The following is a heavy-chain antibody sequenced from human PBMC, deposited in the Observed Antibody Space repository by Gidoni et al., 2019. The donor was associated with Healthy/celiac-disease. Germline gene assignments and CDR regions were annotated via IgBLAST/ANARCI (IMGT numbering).Heavy chain of an antibody. Sequence: GVVQPGRSLRLSCAASGFTFSSYGMHWVRQAPGKGLEWVAVISYDGSNKYYADSVKGRFTISRDNSKNTLYLQMNSLRAEDTAVYYCARDNFGDYWGQGTLVTVSS. CDR2: ISYDGSNK. J-gene: IGHJ4*02. D-gene: IGHD3-10*01. CDR1: GFTFSSYG. CDR3: ARDNFGDY. V-gene: IGHV3-30*03.